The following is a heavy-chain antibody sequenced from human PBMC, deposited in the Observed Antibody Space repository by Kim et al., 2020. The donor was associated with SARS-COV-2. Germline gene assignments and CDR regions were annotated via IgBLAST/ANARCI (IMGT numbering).Heavy chain of an antibody. J-gene: IGHJ6*03. D-gene: IGHD6-13*01. CDR2: IYYSGST. CDR1: GGSISSSSYY. V-gene: IGHV4-39*01. Sequence: SETLSLTCTVSGGSISSSSYYWGWIRQPPGKGLEWIGSIYYSGSTYYNPSLKSRVTISVDTSKNQFSLKLSSVTAADTAVYYCASRRHSSSSPYYYYYYMDVWGKGTTVTVSS. CDR3: ASRRHSSSSPYYYYYYMDV.